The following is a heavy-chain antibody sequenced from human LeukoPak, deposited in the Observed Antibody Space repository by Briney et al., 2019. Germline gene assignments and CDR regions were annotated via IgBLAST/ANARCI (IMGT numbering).Heavy chain of an antibody. Sequence: ASVKVSCKASGYTFTSYAMNWVRQAPGQGLEWMGWINTNTGNPTYAQGFTGRFVFSLDTSVSTAYLQISSLKAGDIAVYYCARGRVEYYYYMDVWGKGTTVTVSS. CDR3: ARGRVEYYYYMDV. J-gene: IGHJ6*03. D-gene: IGHD2-15*01. CDR1: GYTFTSYA. CDR2: INTNTGNP. V-gene: IGHV7-4-1*02.